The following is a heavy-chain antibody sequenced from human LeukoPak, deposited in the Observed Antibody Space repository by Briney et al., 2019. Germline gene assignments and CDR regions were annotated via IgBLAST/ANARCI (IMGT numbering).Heavy chain of an antibody. D-gene: IGHD4/OR15-4a*01. CDR3: ARAGAMVLSGP. Sequence: PSQTLSLTCTVSGGSISSGSYYWSWIRQPAGKGLEWIGRIYTSGSTNYNPSLKSRVTISVDTSKNQFSLKLSSVTAADTAVYYCARAGAMVLSGPWGQGTLVTVSS. V-gene: IGHV4-61*02. CDR2: IYTSGST. J-gene: IGHJ5*02. CDR1: GGSISSGSYY.